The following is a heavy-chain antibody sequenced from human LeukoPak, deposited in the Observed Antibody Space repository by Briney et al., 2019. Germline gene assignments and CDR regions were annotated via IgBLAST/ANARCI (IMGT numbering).Heavy chain of an antibody. V-gene: IGHV4-4*07. CDR1: GGSISSYY. Sequence: SETLSLTCTVSGGSISSYYWSWIRQPAGKGLEWIGRIYTRGSTNYNPSLKSRVTMSVDTSKNQFTLKLSSVTAADTAVYYCAGEGHYYDSSGYYYGGEDYWGQGTLVTVS. CDR3: AGEGHYYDSSGYYYGGEDY. D-gene: IGHD3-22*01. CDR2: IYTRGST. J-gene: IGHJ4*02.